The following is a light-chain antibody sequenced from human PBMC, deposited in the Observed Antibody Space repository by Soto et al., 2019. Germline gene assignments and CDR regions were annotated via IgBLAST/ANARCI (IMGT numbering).Light chain of an antibody. Sequence: IQMTQSPSSLSASVGDRVTITCRTSQDISNYLAWYQQKPGKAPKLLLYAASTLQSGVPSRFSGSGSGTALTLTISSLQSEDVATYYCQKCNSSPPTFGGGTKVEIK. CDR3: QKCNSSPPT. J-gene: IGKJ4*01. V-gene: IGKV1-27*01. CDR1: QDISNY. CDR2: AAS.